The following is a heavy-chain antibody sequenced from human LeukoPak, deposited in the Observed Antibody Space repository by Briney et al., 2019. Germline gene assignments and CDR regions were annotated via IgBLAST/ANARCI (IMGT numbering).Heavy chain of an antibody. CDR2: ISSSGSTI. CDR3: AREGGYDFDN. J-gene: IGHJ4*02. V-gene: IGHV3-48*03. D-gene: IGHD3-22*01. Sequence: GGSLRLSCVVSGFTVSSNYMNWVRQAPGKGLEWVSYISSSGSTIYDADSVKGRFIISRDNAKNSLYLQMNSLRAEDTAVYYCAREGGYDFDNWGQGTLVTVSS. CDR1: GFTVSSNY.